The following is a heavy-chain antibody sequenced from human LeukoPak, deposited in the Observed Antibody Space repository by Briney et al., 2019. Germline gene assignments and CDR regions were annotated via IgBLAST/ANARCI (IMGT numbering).Heavy chain of an antibody. CDR3: ARDRGDYGDYHGLWFDP. CDR2: IYYSGST. D-gene: IGHD4-17*01. J-gene: IGHJ5*02. V-gene: IGHV4-59*01. CDR1: GGSISSYY. Sequence: NPSETLSLTCTVSGGSISSYYWSWIRQPPGKGLEWIGDIYYSGSTNYNPSLKSRVTISVDTSKNQFSLKLSSVTAADTAVYYCARDRGDYGDYHGLWFDPWGQGTLVTVSS.